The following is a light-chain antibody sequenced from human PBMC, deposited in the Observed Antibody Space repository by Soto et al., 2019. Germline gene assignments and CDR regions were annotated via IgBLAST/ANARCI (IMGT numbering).Light chain of an antibody. CDR1: QSVSSD. V-gene: IGKV3-15*01. J-gene: IGKJ2*01. Sequence: EIVMTQSPATLSVSPGERATLSCRASQSVSSDLAWYQQIPGQAPRLLIYGASTRATGIPARFSGSGSGTEFTLTISSLQSEDFAVYYCQQYNNWLLRTFGQGTKLEIK. CDR3: QQYNNWLLRT. CDR2: GAS.